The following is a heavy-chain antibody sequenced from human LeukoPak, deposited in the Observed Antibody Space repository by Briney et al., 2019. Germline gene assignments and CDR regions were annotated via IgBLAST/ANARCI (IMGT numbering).Heavy chain of an antibody. J-gene: IGHJ3*02. Sequence: ASVKVSCKASGYTFTGYYMHWVRQAPGQGFEWMGWINPNSGGTNYAQKFQGRVTMTRDTSISTAYMELSRLRSDDTAVYYCARGRYYYDSSGYSGIDIWGQGTMVTVSS. CDR1: GYTFTGYY. D-gene: IGHD3-22*01. CDR3: ARGRYYYDSSGYSGIDI. V-gene: IGHV1-2*02. CDR2: INPNSGGT.